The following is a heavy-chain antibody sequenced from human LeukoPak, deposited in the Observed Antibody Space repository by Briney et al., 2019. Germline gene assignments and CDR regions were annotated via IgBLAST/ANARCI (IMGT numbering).Heavy chain of an antibody. CDR2: IIPIFGTA. D-gene: IGHD2-15*01. Sequence: SVKVSCKASGYTFTSYGISWVRQAPGQGLEWMGGIIPIFGTANYAQKFQGRVTITADESTSTAYMELSSLRSEDTAVYYCARGGFTSLAAKMGYWGQGTLVTVSS. J-gene: IGHJ4*02. CDR1: GYTFTSYG. V-gene: IGHV1-69*13. CDR3: ARGGFTSLAAKMGY.